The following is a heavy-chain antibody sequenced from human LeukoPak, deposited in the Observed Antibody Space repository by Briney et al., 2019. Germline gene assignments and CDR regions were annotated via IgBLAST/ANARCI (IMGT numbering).Heavy chain of an antibody. CDR1: GFTFSDYA. J-gene: IGHJ4*02. D-gene: IGHD3-22*01. CDR3: TKDYDTVGYYSSDY. Sequence: GGSLRLSCAASGFTFSDYAMSWVRQVPGKGLEWVSTLSGSGTTTFYAHSVKGRFTISRDSSKNTLYLQMNSLRAADTALYYCTKDYDTVGYYSSDYWGQGTLVTVSS. CDR2: LSGSGTTT. V-gene: IGHV3-23*01.